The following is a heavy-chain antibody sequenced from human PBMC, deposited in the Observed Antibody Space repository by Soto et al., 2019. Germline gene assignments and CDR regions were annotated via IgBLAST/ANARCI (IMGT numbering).Heavy chain of an antibody. D-gene: IGHD5-18*01. CDR1: GGSVSSGSYY. J-gene: IGHJ4*02. V-gene: IGHV4-61*01. Sequence: QVQLQESGPGLVKPSETLSLTCTVSGGSVSSGSYYWSWIRQPPGKGLEWIGYIYYSGSTNYNPSLKSRVTISVDTSKNQFSLKLSSVTAADTAVYYCARVRTYSYGYGYWGQGTLVTVSS. CDR2: IYYSGST. CDR3: ARVRTYSYGYGY.